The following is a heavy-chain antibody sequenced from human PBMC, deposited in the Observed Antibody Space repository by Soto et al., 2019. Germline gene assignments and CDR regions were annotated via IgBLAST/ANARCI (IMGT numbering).Heavy chain of an antibody. CDR2: IYGGGTT. Sequence: EVQLVESGGGLIQPGGSLRLSCAASGFTVSSKYMTWVRQAPGKGLEWVSVIYGGGTTYYADSVKGRCTISRDNSKNTLYLQMNSLRAEDTAVYYCVQTTGWPGFDFWGQGPLVTVSS. D-gene: IGHD6-19*01. CDR3: VQTTGWPGFDF. V-gene: IGHV3-53*01. J-gene: IGHJ4*02. CDR1: GFTVSSKY.